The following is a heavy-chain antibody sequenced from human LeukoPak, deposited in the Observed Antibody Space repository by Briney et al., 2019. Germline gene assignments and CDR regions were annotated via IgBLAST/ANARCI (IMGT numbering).Heavy chain of an antibody. CDR3: AKDIVEKGSGCFDY. Sequence: PGGSLRLSCAASGFTFDDYAMHLVRQAPGKGLEWVSGISWNSGSIGYADSVKGRFTISRDNAKNSLYLQMNSLRAEDTALYYCAKDIVEKGSGCFDYWGQGTLVTVSS. CDR1: GFTFDDYA. D-gene: IGHD6-19*01. V-gene: IGHV3-9*01. CDR2: ISWNSGSI. J-gene: IGHJ4*02.